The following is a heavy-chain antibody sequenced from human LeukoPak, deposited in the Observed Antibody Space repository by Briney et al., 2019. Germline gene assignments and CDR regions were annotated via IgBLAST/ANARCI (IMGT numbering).Heavy chain of an antibody. CDR1: GGTFSSYA. V-gene: IGHV1-69*06. CDR2: IIPIFGTA. D-gene: IGHD2-15*01. Sequence: VASVKVSCKASGGTFSSYAISWVRRAPGQGLEWMGGIIPIFGTANYAQKFQGRVTITADKSTSTAYMELSSLRSEDTAVYYCARAPGYCSGGSCPFDPWGQGTLVTVSS. J-gene: IGHJ5*02. CDR3: ARAPGYCSGGSCPFDP.